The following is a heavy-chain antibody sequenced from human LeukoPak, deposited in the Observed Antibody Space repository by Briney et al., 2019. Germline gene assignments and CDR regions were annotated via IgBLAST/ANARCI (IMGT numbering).Heavy chain of an antibody. D-gene: IGHD1-7*01. CDR1: GFTFSSYG. Sequence: PWGSLRLSCAASGFTFSSYGMHWVRQAPGKGLEWVAVIWYDGSNKYYADSVKGRFTISRDNSKNTLYLQMNSLRAEDTAAYYCARLELLVGFFDYWGQGTLVTVSS. V-gene: IGHV3-33*01. CDR3: ARLELLVGFFDY. J-gene: IGHJ4*02. CDR2: IWYDGSNK.